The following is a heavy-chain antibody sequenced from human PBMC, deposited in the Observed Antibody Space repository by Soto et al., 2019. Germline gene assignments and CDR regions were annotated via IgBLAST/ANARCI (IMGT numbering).Heavy chain of an antibody. V-gene: IGHV4-30-4*01. D-gene: IGHD3-16*01. CDR2: IYYSGST. Sequence: QVQLQESGPGLVKPSQTLSLTCTVSGGSISSGDYYWRWIRQPPGKGLEWIGSIYYSGSTYYNPSLKSRGTISVDTSNNQFSLKLSSVTAADTAVYYCARVGHYDYVWGSYPYYFDYWGQGTLVTVSS. CDR3: ARVGHYDYVWGSYPYYFDY. J-gene: IGHJ4*02. CDR1: GGSISSGDYY.